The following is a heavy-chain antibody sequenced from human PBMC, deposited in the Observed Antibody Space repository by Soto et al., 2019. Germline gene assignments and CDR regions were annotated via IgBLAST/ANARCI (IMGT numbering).Heavy chain of an antibody. CDR1: GLSLSTNGVG. V-gene: IGHV2-5*02. Sequence: QITLKESGPTLVKPTQTLPLTRTFSGLSLSTNGVGVGWIRQPPGKTLEWLALIYWDDDKRYSPSLKSRLTLHKDTSKNQVVLPMTHMDPVDTATYYCVLPYNDILIGSYGYFDYWGQGTLVTVSA. D-gene: IGHD3-9*01. CDR3: VLPYNDILIGSYGYFDY. J-gene: IGHJ4*02. CDR2: IYWDDDK.